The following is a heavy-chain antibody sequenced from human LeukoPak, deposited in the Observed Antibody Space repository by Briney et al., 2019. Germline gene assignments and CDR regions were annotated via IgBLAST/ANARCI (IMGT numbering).Heavy chain of an antibody. CDR3: ARAEVLLWFGESPGAEYFQH. Sequence: PGGSLRLSCAASGFTFSSYNMNWVRQAPGKGLDWVSSISTRGSYIYYADSLKGRFTISRDNAKNSLYLQMNSLRAEDTAVYYCARAEVLLWFGESPGAEYFQHWGQGTLVTVSS. CDR2: ISTRGSYI. V-gene: IGHV3-21*01. J-gene: IGHJ1*01. CDR1: GFTFSSYN. D-gene: IGHD3-10*01.